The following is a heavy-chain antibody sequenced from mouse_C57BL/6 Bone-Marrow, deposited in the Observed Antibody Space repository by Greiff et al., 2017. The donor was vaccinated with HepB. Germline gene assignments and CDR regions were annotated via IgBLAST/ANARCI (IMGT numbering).Heavy chain of an antibody. CDR3: AIEDGYYYFDY. Sequence: QVQLQQSGAELARPGASVKLSCKASGYTFTSYGISWVKQRTGQGLEWIGEIYPRSGNTYYNEKFKGKATLTADKSSSTAYMELRSLTSEDSAVYFWAIEDGYYYFDYWGQGTTLTVSS. CDR2: IYPRSGNT. D-gene: IGHD2-3*01. CDR1: GYTFTSYG. J-gene: IGHJ2*01. V-gene: IGHV1-81*01.